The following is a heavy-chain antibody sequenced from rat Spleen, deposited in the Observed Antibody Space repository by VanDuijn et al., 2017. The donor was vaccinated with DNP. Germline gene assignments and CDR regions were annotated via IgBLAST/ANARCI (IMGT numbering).Heavy chain of an antibody. CDR3: ASDILRVLH. D-gene: IGHD1-9*01. CDR1: GFTFSNYY. J-gene: IGHJ2*01. CDR2: INKDSSTI. V-gene: IGHV4-2*01. Sequence: EVQLVESGGGLVQPGRSLNLSCAASGFTFSNYYMAWVRQAPGKGLEWIGEINKDSSTINYSPSLKDKFTISRDNAQNTLYLHMNKLESEDTAIYYCASDILRVLHWGQGVMVTVSS.